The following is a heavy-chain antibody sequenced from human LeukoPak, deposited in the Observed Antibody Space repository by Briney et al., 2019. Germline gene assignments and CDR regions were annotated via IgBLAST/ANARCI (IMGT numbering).Heavy chain of an antibody. CDR3: TRRGSPGTLDY. V-gene: IGHV4-39*01. J-gene: IGHJ4*02. Sequence: SETLSLTCTVSGGSISSSSHYWGWIRRPPGKELEWIGTIYYSGSTFYNPSLKSRVTISVDTSKNQFSLKLTFVTAADSAVYYCTRRGSPGTLDYWGQGTLVTVSS. D-gene: IGHD3-16*01. CDR2: IYYSGST. CDR1: GGSISSSSHY.